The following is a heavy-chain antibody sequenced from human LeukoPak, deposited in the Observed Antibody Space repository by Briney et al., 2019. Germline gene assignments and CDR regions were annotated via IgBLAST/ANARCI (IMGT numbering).Heavy chain of an antibody. Sequence: PGGSLRLSCAASGFTFSNYAMSWVRQAPGKGPEWVSAISGSGGSTYYPDSVKGRFTISRDNSKNTLYLQMHSLRAEDTAVYYCAKETYYGSSGAPLFDYWGQGTLVTVSS. CDR1: GFTFSNYA. D-gene: IGHD3-22*01. CDR3: AKETYYGSSGAPLFDY. J-gene: IGHJ4*02. CDR2: ISGSGGST. V-gene: IGHV3-23*01.